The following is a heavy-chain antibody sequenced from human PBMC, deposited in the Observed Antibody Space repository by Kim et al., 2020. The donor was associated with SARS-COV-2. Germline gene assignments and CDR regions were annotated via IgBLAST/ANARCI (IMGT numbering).Heavy chain of an antibody. V-gene: IGHV3-74*01. CDR2: INPDGKIT. CDR1: GFTSSTYW. D-gene: IGHD2-8*01. CDR3: ARGVFRSGFDV. J-gene: IGHJ6*04. Sequence: GGSLRLSCAASGFTSSTYWINWVRQGPGKGLEWVSRINPDGKITHYADSVKGRFTMSRDSAENTLYLQMKSLSAEDTAVYYCARGVFRSGFDVRGRGTTVSVPS.